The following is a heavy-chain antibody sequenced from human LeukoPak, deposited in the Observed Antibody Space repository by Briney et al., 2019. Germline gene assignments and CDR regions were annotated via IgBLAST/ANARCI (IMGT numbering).Heavy chain of an antibody. CDR3: AVIVATIKAAAGAFDI. V-gene: IGHV3-21*01. CDR2: ISSSSSYI. CDR1: GFTFSSYS. Sequence: GGSLRLSCAASGFTFSSYSMNWVRQAPGKGLEWVSSISSSSSYIYYADSVKGRFTISRDNAKNSLYLQMNSLRAEDTAVYYCAVIVATIKAAAGAFDIWGQGTTVTVSS. J-gene: IGHJ3*02. D-gene: IGHD5-12*01.